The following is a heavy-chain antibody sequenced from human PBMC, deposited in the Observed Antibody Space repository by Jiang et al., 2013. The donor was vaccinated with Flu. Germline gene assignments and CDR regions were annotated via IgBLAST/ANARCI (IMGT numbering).Heavy chain of an antibody. CDR1: GGSISSGSYY. CDR2: IYTSGST. CDR3: ARDPGYCSGGSCYSEFLADHVWATI. Sequence: SQTLSLTCTVSGGSISSGSYYWSWIRQPAGKGLEWIGRIYTSGSTNYNPSLKSRVTISVDTSKNQFSLKLSSVTAADTAVYYCARDPGYCSGGSCYSEFLADHVWATIWGQGTMVTVSS. V-gene: IGHV4-61*02. D-gene: IGHD2-15*01. J-gene: IGHJ3*02.